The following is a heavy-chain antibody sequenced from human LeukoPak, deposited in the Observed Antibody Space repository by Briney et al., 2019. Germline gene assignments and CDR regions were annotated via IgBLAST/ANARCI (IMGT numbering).Heavy chain of an antibody. CDR3: ARDLYCTNGVCLRVSDY. D-gene: IGHD2-8*01. CDR1: GFTFNSYD. V-gene: IGHV3-48*03. Sequence: GGSPRLSCAASGFTFNSYDMSWVRQAPGKGLEWVSYISSSGSTIYYADSVKGRFTISRDNAKNSLYLQMNSLRAEDTAVYYCARDLYCTNGVCLRVSDYWGQGTLVTVSS. J-gene: IGHJ4*02. CDR2: ISSSGSTI.